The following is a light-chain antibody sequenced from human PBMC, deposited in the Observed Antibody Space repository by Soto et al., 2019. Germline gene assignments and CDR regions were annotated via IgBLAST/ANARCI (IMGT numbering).Light chain of an antibody. J-gene: IGKJ4*01. CDR2: DAS. CDR1: QTVNANF. CDR3: QQRYNWPLT. Sequence: IVLTQSPGTLSLSPWERATLYCRSSQTVNANFLAWYQQKPGQAPRLLIYDASKRATGIPARFSGSGSGTDFTLTVSSLEPEDFAVYYCQQRYNWPLTFGGGTK. V-gene: IGKV3-11*01.